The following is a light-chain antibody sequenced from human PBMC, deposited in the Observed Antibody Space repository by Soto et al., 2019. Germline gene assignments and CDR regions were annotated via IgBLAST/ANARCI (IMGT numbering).Light chain of an antibody. V-gene: IGLV2-14*01. J-gene: IGLJ3*02. CDR1: SSDVGGYNY. Sequence: QSALTQPASVSGSPGQSITISCTGTSSDVGGYNYVSWYQHHPGKAPKLMIYEVSARPSGVSNRFSGSKSGNTASLTISGLQAEDEADYHCSSYTNRNSLVMFGGGTKLTVL. CDR3: SSYTNRNSLVM. CDR2: EVS.